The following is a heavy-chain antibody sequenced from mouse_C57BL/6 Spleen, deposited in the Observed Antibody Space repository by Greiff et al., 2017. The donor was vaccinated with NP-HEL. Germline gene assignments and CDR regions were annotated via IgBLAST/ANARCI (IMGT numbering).Heavy chain of an antibody. CDR1: GFNIKNTY. CDR2: IDPANGNT. V-gene: IGHV14-3*01. Sequence: EVQLQQSVAELVRPGASVKLSCTASGFNIKNTYMHWVKQRPEQGLEWIGRIDPANGNTKYAPKFQGKATITEDTSSNTAYLQLSSLTSEDTAIYSCARRPYYGSSYGYAMDYWGQGTSVTVSS. D-gene: IGHD1-1*01. J-gene: IGHJ4*01. CDR3: ARRPYYGSSYGYAMDY.